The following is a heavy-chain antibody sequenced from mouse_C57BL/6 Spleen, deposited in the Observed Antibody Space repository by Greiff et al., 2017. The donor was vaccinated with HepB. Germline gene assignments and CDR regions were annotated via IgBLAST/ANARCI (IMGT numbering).Heavy chain of an antibody. CDR2: INPSNGGT. CDR3: ARSPWGSYAMDY. D-gene: IGHD3-1*01. V-gene: IGHV1-53*01. CDR1: GYTFTSYW. Sequence: QVQLQQPGPELVKPGASVKLSCKASGYTFTSYWMHWVKQRPGQGLEWIGNINPSNGGTNYNEKFKSKATLTVDKSSSTAYMQLSSLTSEDSAVYYCARSPWGSYAMDYWGQGTSVTVSS. J-gene: IGHJ4*01.